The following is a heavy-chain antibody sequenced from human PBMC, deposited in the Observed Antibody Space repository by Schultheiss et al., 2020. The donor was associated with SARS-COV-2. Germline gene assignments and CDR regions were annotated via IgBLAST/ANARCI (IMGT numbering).Heavy chain of an antibody. J-gene: IGHJ6*02. CDR2: ISAYNGNT. V-gene: IGHV1-18*04. CDR1: GYTFTGYY. Sequence: ASVKVSCKASGYTFTGYYMHWVRQAPGQGLEWMGWISAYNGNTYYAQILQGRVTMTTDTSTSTAYMELRSLRSDDTAVYYCARGGRLLWSDVWGQGTTVTVSS. CDR3: ARGGRLLWSDV. D-gene: IGHD3-10*01.